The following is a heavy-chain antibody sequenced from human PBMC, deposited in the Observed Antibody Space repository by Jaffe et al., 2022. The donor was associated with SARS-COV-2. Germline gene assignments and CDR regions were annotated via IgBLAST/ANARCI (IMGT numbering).Heavy chain of an antibody. D-gene: IGHD3-22*01. CDR1: GFTFSRYW. Sequence: EVQLVESGGGLVQPGGSLRLSCAASGFTFSRYWMHWVRQAPGKGPVWVSRINSDGSSTSYADSVKGRFTISRDNAKNTLYLQMNSLRAEDTAVYYCGRGYYDSSGESGFRWVDVWGKGTTVTVSS. CDR2: INSDGSST. CDR3: GRGYYDSSGESGFRWVDV. V-gene: IGHV3-74*01. J-gene: IGHJ6*04.